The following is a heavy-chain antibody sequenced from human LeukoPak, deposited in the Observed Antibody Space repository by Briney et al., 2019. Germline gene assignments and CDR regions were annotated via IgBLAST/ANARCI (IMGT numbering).Heavy chain of an antibody. CDR1: GYTFTSYD. V-gene: IGHV1-8*01. J-gene: IGHJ4*02. Sequence: ASVKVSCKASGYTFTSYDINLVRQATGQGLEWMGWMNPNSGNTGYAQKFQGRVTMTRNTSISTAYMELSSLRSEDTAVYYCARSVSRITIFGVAGFDYWGQGTLVTVSS. CDR2: MNPNSGNT. CDR3: ARSVSRITIFGVAGFDY. D-gene: IGHD3-3*01.